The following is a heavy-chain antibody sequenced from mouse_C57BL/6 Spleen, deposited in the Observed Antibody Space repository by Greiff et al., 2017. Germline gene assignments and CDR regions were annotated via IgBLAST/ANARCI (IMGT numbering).Heavy chain of an antibody. CDR2: IYPSDSET. CDR3: ARTGNYEGYPHAMDY. V-gene: IGHV1-61*01. J-gene: IGHJ4*01. CDR1: GYTFTSYW. Sequence: LQQSGAELVRPGSSVKLSCKASGYTFTSYWMDWVKQRPGQGLEWIGNIYPSDSETHYNQKFKDKATLTVDKSSSTAYMQLSSLTSEDSAVYYCARTGNYEGYPHAMDYWGQGTSVTVSS. D-gene: IGHD2-3*01.